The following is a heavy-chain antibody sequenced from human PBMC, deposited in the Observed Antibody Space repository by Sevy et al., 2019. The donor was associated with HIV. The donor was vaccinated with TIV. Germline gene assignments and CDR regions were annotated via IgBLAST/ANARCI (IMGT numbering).Heavy chain of an antibody. Sequence: SETLSLTCTVSGGSISSYYWSWIRQPPGKGLEWIGYIYYSGSTNYNPSLKSRVTISVDTSKNQFSLKLSSVTAADTAVYYCARVRPSEDCTNEDWCMLYNGGYYFDYWGQGTLVTVSS. D-gene: IGHD2-8*01. CDR1: GGSISSYY. CDR3: ARVRPSEDCTNEDWCMLYNGGYYFDY. J-gene: IGHJ4*02. CDR2: IYYSGST. V-gene: IGHV4-59*01.